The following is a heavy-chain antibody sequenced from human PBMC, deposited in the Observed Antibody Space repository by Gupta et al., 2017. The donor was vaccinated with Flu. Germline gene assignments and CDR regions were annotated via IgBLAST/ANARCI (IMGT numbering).Heavy chain of an antibody. D-gene: IGHD2-2*01. V-gene: IGHV4-34*01. CDR3: ARGLYQLPPIASTDY. J-gene: IGHJ4*02. CDR2: INHSGST. CDR1: GGSFSGYY. Sequence: QVQLQQWGAGLLKPSETLSLTCAVYGGSFSGYYWSWIRQPPGKGLEWIGEINHSGSTNYNPSLKSRVTISVDTSKNQFSLKLSSVTAADTAVYYCARGLYQLPPIASTDYWGQGTLVTVSS.